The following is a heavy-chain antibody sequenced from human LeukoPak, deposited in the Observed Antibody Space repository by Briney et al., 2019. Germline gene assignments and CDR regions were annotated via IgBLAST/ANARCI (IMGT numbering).Heavy chain of an antibody. V-gene: IGHV3-21*01. Sequence: GGSLRLSCAASGFTFSTYTMNWVRQAPGKALEWVSSIGSSSSSIYYADSVKGRFTVSRDNARNSLYLQMNSLRAEDTAVYYCARTRDGYNLFDYWGQGTLVTVSS. J-gene: IGHJ4*02. CDR3: ARTRDGYNLFDY. CDR1: GFTFSTYT. CDR2: IGSSSSSI. D-gene: IGHD5-24*01.